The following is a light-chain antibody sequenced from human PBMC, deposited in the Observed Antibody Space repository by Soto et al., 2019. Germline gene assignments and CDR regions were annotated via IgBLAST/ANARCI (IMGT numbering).Light chain of an antibody. J-gene: IGKJ1*01. CDR2: AAS. CDR1: QSIKSY. CDR3: QQTYSSHPWT. Sequence: IQMTQSSTSLSASVGDRGTITCRASQSIKSYVNWYQQKPGKGPKLLVYAASTLQSGIPSRFSGSGSGTDYSLTISGLQPEDFATYYCQQTYSSHPWTFGQGTKVDIK. V-gene: IGKV1-39*01.